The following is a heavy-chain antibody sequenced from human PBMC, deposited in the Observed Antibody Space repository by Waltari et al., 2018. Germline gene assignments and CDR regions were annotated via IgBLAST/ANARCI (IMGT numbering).Heavy chain of an antibody. D-gene: IGHD3-3*01. V-gene: IGHV4-34*01. CDR1: GGSFSGYY. CDR2: INHSGST. CDR3: ARARITIFGVVNPFDP. Sequence: QVQLQQWGAGLLKPSETLSLTCAVYGGSFSGYYWSWIRQPPGKGLEWIGEINHSGSTNYNPSLKSRVTISVDTSTNQFSLTLRSVTAADTAVYYCARARITIFGVVNPFDPWGQGTLVTVSS. J-gene: IGHJ5*02.